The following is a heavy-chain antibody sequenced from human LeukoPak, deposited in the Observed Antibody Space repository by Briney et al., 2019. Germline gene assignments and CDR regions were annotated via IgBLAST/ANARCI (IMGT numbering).Heavy chain of an antibody. CDR1: GYSINSGYY. J-gene: IGHJ3*02. D-gene: IGHD6-13*01. V-gene: IGHV4-38-2*02. Sequence: PSGTLSLTPTVSGYSINSGYYWAWIRQPPGKGLEWIGSIYQSGNTYYNPSLKSRVTKSVDTSKNQFSLKLSAVTATDRAVYYCARDRDAAGHSFDIWGQGTMVTVSP. CDR2: IYQSGNT. CDR3: ARDRDAAGHSFDI.